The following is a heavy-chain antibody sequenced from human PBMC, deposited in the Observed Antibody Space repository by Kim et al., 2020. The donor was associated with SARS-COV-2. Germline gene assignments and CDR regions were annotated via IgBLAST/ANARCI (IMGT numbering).Heavy chain of an antibody. Sequence: GGSLRLSCAASGFTFSSYGMHWVRQAPGKGLEWVAVIWYDGSNKYYADSVKGRFTISRDNSKNTLYLQMNSLRAEDTAVYYCARDGVLMVYASNGPNSYHYYYGMDVWGQGTTVTVSS. CDR1: GFTFSSYG. CDR3: ARDGVLMVYASNGPNSYHYYYGMDV. V-gene: IGHV3-33*01. CDR2: IWYDGSNK. J-gene: IGHJ6*02. D-gene: IGHD2-8*01.